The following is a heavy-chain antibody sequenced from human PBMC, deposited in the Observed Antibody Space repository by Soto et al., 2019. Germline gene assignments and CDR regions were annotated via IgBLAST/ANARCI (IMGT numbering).Heavy chain of an antibody. CDR3: ASDRCSSTSCARSYWYFDL. J-gene: IGHJ2*01. V-gene: IGHV1-69*02. CDR2: IIPVLGLP. CDR1: RGTFSSCT. D-gene: IGHD2-2*01. Sequence: QVQLVQSGAEVKKTGSSVKVSCKASRGTFSSCTITWVRQAPGQGLEWMGRIIPVLGLPNYAQKFQGRVTITADKSTSTAYMELSSLRSEDTAVYYCASDRCSSTSCARSYWYFDLWGRGTLVTVSS.